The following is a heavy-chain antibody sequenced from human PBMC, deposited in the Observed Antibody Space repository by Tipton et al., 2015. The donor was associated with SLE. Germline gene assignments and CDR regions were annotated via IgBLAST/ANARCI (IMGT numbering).Heavy chain of an antibody. CDR3: ARDPRINWDYGTYFDY. CDR2: IYTSGST. J-gene: IGHJ4*02. CDR1: GGSISSGTYY. Sequence: TLSLTCTVSGGSISSGTYYWSWIRQPAGKGLEWIGRIYTSGSTKYNPPLKSRVTISVDTSKNQFSLKVSSATAADTAVYYCARDPRINWDYGTYFDYWGQGTLVTVSS. D-gene: IGHD7-27*01. V-gene: IGHV4-61*02.